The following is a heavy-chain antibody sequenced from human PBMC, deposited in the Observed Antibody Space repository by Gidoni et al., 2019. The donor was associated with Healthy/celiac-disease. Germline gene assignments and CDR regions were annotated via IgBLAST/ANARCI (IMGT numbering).Heavy chain of an antibody. Sequence: QLQLQESGPGLVKPSETLSLTCTVSGGSISSSRYYWGWIRQPPGKGLEWIGSIYYSGSTYYNPSLKSRVTISVDTSKNQFSLKLSSVTAADTAVYYCARELPSQWELPSYYFDYWGQGTLVTVSS. J-gene: IGHJ4*02. CDR1: GGSISSSRYY. V-gene: IGHV4-39*02. CDR2: IYYSGST. D-gene: IGHD1-26*01. CDR3: ARELPSQWELPSYYFDY.